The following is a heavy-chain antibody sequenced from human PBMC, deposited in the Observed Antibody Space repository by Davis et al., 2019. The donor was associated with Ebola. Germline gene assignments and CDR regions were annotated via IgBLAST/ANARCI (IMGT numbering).Heavy chain of an antibody. CDR3: AKADCSGGSCYSVDY. CDR2: ISGSGGST. Sequence: ESLKISCAASGFTFSSYAMIWVRHAPGKGLECVSSISGSGGSTYYADSVKGRFTISRDNSKNTLYLQMNSLRAEDTAVYYCAKADCSGGSCYSVDYWGQGTLVTVSS. CDR1: GFTFSSYA. J-gene: IGHJ4*02. D-gene: IGHD2-15*01. V-gene: IGHV3-23*01.